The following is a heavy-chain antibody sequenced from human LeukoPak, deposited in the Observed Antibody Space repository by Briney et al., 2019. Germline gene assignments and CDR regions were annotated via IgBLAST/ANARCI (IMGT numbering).Heavy chain of an antibody. Sequence: ASVKVSCKASGYTFIGYYLHWVRQAPGQGLEWMGWINPTSGGTNYAQKFQDRVTMTRDTSINTAYMELSRLTSDDTAVYYCARLVGLCTTASYWGQGTLVIVSP. CDR3: ARLVGLCTTASY. CDR2: INPTSGGT. V-gene: IGHV1-2*02. CDR1: GYTFIGYY. D-gene: IGHD5/OR15-5a*01. J-gene: IGHJ4*02.